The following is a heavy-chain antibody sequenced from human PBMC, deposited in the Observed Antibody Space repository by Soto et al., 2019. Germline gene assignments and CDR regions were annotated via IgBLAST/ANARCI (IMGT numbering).Heavy chain of an antibody. J-gene: IGHJ6*02. CDR2: IYSGGST. D-gene: IGHD3-3*01. V-gene: IGHV3-53*01. CDR3: ARDRYDFWSGYNGMDV. Sequence: LRLSCAASGFTVSSNYMSWVRQAPGKGLEWVSVIYSGGSTYYADSVKGRFTISRDNSKNTLYLQMNSLRAEDTAVYYCARDRYDFWSGYNGMDVWGQGTTVTVSS. CDR1: GFTVSSNY.